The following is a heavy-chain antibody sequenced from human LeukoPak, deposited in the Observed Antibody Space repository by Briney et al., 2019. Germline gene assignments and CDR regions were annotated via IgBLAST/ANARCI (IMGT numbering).Heavy chain of an antibody. CDR2: IYDSGST. CDR3: ARLSYGYQSWFDP. D-gene: IGHD5-18*01. Sequence: DPSETLSLTCTVSGASIRSGDYYWSWIRQPPGKGLEWIGYIYDSGSTYYNPSLKSRITISVDTSENRFSLKLSSVTAADTAVYYCARLSYGYQSWFDPWGQGTLVTVSS. V-gene: IGHV4-30-4*01. CDR1: GASIRSGDYY. J-gene: IGHJ5*02.